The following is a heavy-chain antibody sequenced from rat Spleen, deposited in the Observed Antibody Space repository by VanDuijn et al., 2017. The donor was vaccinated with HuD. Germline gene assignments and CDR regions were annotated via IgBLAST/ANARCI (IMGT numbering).Heavy chain of an antibody. J-gene: IGHJ2*01. Sequence: EVQLVESGGGLVQPGSPLKLSCAASGFTFNNNWLNWIRQAPGKGLEWVAYISSSSGTIYYADTVKGRFTISRDNAKNTLYLQLSSLRSEDTALYYCARPDYWGQGVMVTVSS. V-gene: IGHV5-34*01. CDR3: ARPDY. CDR2: ISSSSGTI. CDR1: GFTFNNNW.